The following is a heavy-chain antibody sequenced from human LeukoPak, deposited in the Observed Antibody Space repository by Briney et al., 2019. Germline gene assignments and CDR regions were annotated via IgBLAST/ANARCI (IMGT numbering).Heavy chain of an antibody. D-gene: IGHD3-22*01. CDR1: GFTFSSYA. Sequence: PGGSLRLSCAASGFTFSSYAMSWVRQAPGKGLEWVSAISGSGGSTYYADSVKGRFTMSRDNSKNTLYLQMNSLRAEDTAVYYCAKDYSSGYSFYFDYWGQGTLVTVSS. CDR3: AKDYSSGYSFYFDY. CDR2: ISGSGGST. V-gene: IGHV3-23*01. J-gene: IGHJ4*02.